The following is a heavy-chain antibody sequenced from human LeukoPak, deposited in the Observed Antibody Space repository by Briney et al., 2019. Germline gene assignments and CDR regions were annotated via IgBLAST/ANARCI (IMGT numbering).Heavy chain of an antibody. D-gene: IGHD2-15*01. CDR2: ISSDSIYI. J-gene: IGHJ4*02. CDR3: ARDVSRISDY. CDR1: GFTFSSYS. Sequence: GGSLRLSCAGSGFTFSSYSMNWVRQAPGKGLEWVSSISSDSIYIYYADSVKGRFTISRDNAKNSLYLQMNSLRAEDTAVYYCARDVSRISDYWGQGTLVTVSS. V-gene: IGHV3-21*06.